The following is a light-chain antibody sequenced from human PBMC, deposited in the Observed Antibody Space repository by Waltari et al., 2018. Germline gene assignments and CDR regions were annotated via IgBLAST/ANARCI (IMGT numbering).Light chain of an antibody. J-gene: IGLJ3*02. CDR3: SSYPRTGTWL. V-gene: IGLV2-14*03. CDR1: SSASVDYDF. Sequence: SALTQPASVSGSPGQSVTISCTGTSSASVDYDFVSWYQHHPGKAPKLSIFGVTTRPSWVSKRVSGSNSGSTASLTISGLQAEDEADYFCSSYPRTGTWLFGGGTKLTVL. CDR2: GVT.